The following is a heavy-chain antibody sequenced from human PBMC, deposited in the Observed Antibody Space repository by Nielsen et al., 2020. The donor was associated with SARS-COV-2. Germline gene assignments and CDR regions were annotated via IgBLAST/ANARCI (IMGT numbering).Heavy chain of an antibody. CDR3: ATPRPSYYYDSSGYGWGMDV. CDR2: ISGSGGST. CDR1: GFTFSSYA. D-gene: IGHD3-22*01. V-gene: IGHV3-23*01. Sequence: GESLKISCAASGFTFSSYAMSWVRQAPGKGLEWVSAISGSGGSTYYADSVKGRFTISRDNSKNTLYLQMNSLRAEDTAVYYCATPRPSYYYDSSGYGWGMDVWGQGTTVTVSS. J-gene: IGHJ6*02.